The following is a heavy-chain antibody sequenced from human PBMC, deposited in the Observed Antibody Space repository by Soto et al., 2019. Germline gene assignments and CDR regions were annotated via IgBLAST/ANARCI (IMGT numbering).Heavy chain of an antibody. J-gene: IGHJ2*01. CDR1: GGSVSGGSYC. V-gene: IGHV4-61*01. D-gene: IGHD3-9*01. CDR3: ARVPLTTYFEL. Sequence: QVQLQDSGPGLVKPSETLSLTCTVSGGSVSGGSYCWSWIRQPPGKGLECIGYVYNSGSTTYNPSLESRGTISVDTSKNQFSRGLSAVTAADTAVYYCARVPLTTYFELWGRGTLVTVSS. CDR2: VYNSGST.